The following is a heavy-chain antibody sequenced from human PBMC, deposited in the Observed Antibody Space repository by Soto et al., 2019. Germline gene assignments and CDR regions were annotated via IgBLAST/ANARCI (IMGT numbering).Heavy chain of an antibody. J-gene: IGHJ4*02. Sequence: QITLKESGPTLVKPTQTLTLTCTFSGFSRSTSGVGVGWIRQPPGKALEWLALIYWDDDKRYSPSLKSRLTITTDTSKNQVVLTMTNMDPVDTATYYYAHQSPFHYYDRSGYSDYWGQGTLVTVSS. V-gene: IGHV2-5*02. CDR3: AHQSPFHYYDRSGYSDY. D-gene: IGHD3-22*01. CDR1: GFSRSTSGVG. CDR2: IYWDDDK.